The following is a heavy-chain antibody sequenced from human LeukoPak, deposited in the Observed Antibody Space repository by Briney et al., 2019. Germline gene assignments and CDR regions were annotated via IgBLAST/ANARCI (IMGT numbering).Heavy chain of an antibody. J-gene: IGHJ6*02. CDR3: AKSIGYSGSYYDYYYGMDV. CDR1: GFIFSDYA. CDR2: VSANGATT. V-gene: IGHV3-23*01. Sequence: GGSLRLSCAASGFIFSDYAMTWVRQAPGKGLEWVSSVSANGATTNYADSVKGRFTISRDNSKTTLDLQMNSLRAEDTAVYYCAKSIGYSGSYYDYYYGMDVWGQGTTVTVSS. D-gene: IGHD1-26*01.